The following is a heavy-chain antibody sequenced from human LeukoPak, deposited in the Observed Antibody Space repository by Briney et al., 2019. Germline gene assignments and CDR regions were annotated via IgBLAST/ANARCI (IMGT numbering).Heavy chain of an antibody. J-gene: IGHJ6*03. D-gene: IGHD2-21*01. Sequence: SVKVSCKASGGTFSSYAISWVRQAPGQGLEWMGGIIPIFGTANYAQKFQGRVTITADESTSTAYMELSSLRSEDTAVYYCARDPSAHIAESDYYYYYMDVWGKGTAVTVSS. CDR2: IIPIFGTA. CDR3: ARDPSAHIAESDYYYYYMDV. CDR1: GGTFSSYA. V-gene: IGHV1-69*13.